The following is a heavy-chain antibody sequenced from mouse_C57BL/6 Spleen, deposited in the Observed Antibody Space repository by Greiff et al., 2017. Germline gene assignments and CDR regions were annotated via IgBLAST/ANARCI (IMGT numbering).Heavy chain of an antibody. V-gene: IGHV1-82*01. CDR3: ARTGTIAY. J-gene: IGHJ3*01. CDR2: IYPGDGDT. Sequence: VQLQQSGPELVKPGASVKISCKASGYAFSSSWMNWVKQRPGKGLEWIGRIYPGDGDTNYNGKFKGKATLTADKSSSTAYMQLSSLTSEDSAVYCCARTGTIAYWGQGTLVTVSA. D-gene: IGHD4-1*01. CDR1: GYAFSSSW.